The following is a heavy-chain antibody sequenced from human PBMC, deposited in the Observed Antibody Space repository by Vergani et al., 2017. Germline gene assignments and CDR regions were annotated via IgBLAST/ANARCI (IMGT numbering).Heavy chain of an antibody. D-gene: IGHD3-3*01. V-gene: IGHV3-11*01. CDR2: ISSSGSTI. CDR3: ARAIEVSDFWSGYHRDYYYYMDV. Sequence: QVQLVESGGGLVKPGGSLRLSCAASGFTFSDYYMSWIRQAPGKGLEWVSYISSSGSTIYYADSVKGRFTISRDNAKHSLYLQMNSLRADDTAVYYCARAIEVSDFWSGYHRDYYYYMDVWGKGTTVTVSS. CDR1: GFTFSDYY. J-gene: IGHJ6*03.